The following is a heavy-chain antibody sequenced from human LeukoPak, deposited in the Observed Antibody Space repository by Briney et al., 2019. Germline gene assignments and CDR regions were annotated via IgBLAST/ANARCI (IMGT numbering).Heavy chain of an antibody. CDR3: ARDLAGTMTSDY. CDR2: IYYSGST. D-gene: IGHD1-1*01. Sequence: SETLSLTCTVSGGSISSYYWSWIRQPPGKGLEWIGYIYYSGSTNYNPSLKSRVTISVDTSKNQFSLKLSSLTAADTAVYYCARDLAGTMTSDYWGQGTLVTVSS. V-gene: IGHV4-59*12. J-gene: IGHJ4*02. CDR1: GGSISSYY.